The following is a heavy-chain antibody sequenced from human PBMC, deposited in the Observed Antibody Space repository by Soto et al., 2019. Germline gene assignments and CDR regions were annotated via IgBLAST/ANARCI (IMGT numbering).Heavy chain of an antibody. V-gene: IGHV4-39*01. J-gene: IGHJ6*03. D-gene: IGHD4-17*01. CDR1: GGSISSSSYY. CDR2: IYYSGST. Sequence: QLQLQESGPGLVKPSETLSLTRTVSGGSISSSSYYWGWIRQPPGKGLEWIGSIYYSGSTYYNPSLKSRVTISVDTSKNQFSLKLSSVTAADTAVYYCARQLRYYYYYMDVWGKGTTVTVSS. CDR3: ARQLRYYYYYMDV.